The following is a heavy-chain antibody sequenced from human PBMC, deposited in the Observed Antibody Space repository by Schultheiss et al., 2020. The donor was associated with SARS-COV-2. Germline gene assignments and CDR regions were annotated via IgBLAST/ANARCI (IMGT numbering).Heavy chain of an antibody. Sequence: SETLSLTCTVSGCSISSYYWSWIRQPPGKGLEWIGYIYYSGSTNYNPSLKSRVTISVDTSKNQFSLKLSSVTAADTAVYYCARVDTAMVVDYWGQGTLVTVSS. CDR3: ARVDTAMVVDY. V-gene: IGHV4-59*01. CDR2: IYYSGST. D-gene: IGHD5-18*01. CDR1: GCSISSYY. J-gene: IGHJ4*02.